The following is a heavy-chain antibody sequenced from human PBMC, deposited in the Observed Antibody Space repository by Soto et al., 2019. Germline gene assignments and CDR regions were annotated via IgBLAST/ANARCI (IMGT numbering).Heavy chain of an antibody. J-gene: IGHJ5*02. V-gene: IGHV4-59*01. CDR3: ARYSPPKKSFDSNPGWLDP. CDR1: GGSMNSYY. D-gene: IGHD2-21*01. Sequence: QVQLQESGPGLVLPSETLSLTCTVSGGSMNSYYWTWVRQPPGKGLEWIEYVYDSGTSKYNASLESRITMSLDKSRNQFSLSLSYVTAADTAVYFCARYSPPKKSFDSNPGWLDPWGQGTLVAVSS. CDR2: VYDSGTS.